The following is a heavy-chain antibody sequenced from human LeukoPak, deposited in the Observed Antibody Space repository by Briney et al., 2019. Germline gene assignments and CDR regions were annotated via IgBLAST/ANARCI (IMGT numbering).Heavy chain of an antibody. CDR1: GFTFSDYY. J-gene: IGHJ4*02. V-gene: IGHV3-15*01. Sequence: PGGSLRLSCAVSGFTFSDYYMDWVRQAPGKGLEWVGRIKSKTDGGTTDYAAPVKGRFTISRDDSKTTLYLQMNSLKTEDTAVYYCTTRYCSGGRCDYWGQGTLVTVSS. CDR2: IKSKTDGGTT. CDR3: TTRYCSGGRCDY. D-gene: IGHD2-15*01.